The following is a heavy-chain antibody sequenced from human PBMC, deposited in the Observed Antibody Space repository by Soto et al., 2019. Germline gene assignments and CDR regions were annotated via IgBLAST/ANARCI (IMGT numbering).Heavy chain of an antibody. D-gene: IGHD2-2*02. CDR1: GYTFTSYD. J-gene: IGHJ5*02. Sequence: QVQLVQSGAEVKKPGASVRVSCKASGYTFTSYDINWVRQATGQGREWMGWMNPNSGNTGYAQKCQGRVTMTRHTHIRTAYMELRSQRCEHRGVYFCVRDGTIRGDDRWGPGTLVTVSS. CDR3: VRDGTIRGDDR. V-gene: IGHV1-8*01. CDR2: MNPNSGNT.